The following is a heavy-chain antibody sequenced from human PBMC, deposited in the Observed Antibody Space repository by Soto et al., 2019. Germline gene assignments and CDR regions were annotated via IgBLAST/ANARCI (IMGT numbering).Heavy chain of an antibody. CDR3: ARSMTTVVTLDY. V-gene: IGHV4-39*01. CDR1: GGSISSGGYY. D-gene: IGHD4-17*01. CDR2: IYYSGST. Sequence: PSETLSLTCTVSGGSISSGGYYWSWIRQPPGKGLEWIGSIYYSGSTYYNPSLKSRVTISVDTSKNQFSLKLSSVTAADTAVYYCARSMTTVVTLDYWGQGTLVTVSS. J-gene: IGHJ4*02.